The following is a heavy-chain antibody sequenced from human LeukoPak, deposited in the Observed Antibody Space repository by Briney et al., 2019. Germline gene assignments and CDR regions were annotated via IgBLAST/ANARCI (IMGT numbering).Heavy chain of an antibody. CDR2: IYTSGST. V-gene: IGHV4-4*07. Sequence: SETLSLTCTVSGGSISSYYWSWIRQPAGKGLEWIGRIYTSGSTNYNPSLKSRVTMSVDTSKNQFSLKLSSVTAADTAVYYCARGGTSYYYYYMDVWGKGTTVTVSS. J-gene: IGHJ6*03. CDR1: GGSISSYY. CDR3: ARGGTSYYYYYMDV. D-gene: IGHD1-1*01.